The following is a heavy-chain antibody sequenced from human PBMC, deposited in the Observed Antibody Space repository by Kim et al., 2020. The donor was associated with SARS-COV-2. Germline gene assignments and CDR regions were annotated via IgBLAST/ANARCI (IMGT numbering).Heavy chain of an antibody. D-gene: IGHD4-17*01. CDR1: GFTFSSYG. J-gene: IGHJ4*01. Sequence: GGSLRLSCAASGFTFSSYGMHWVRQAPGKGLEWVAVISYDGSNKYYADSVKGRFTISRDNSKNTLYLQMNSLRAEDTAVYYCAKDRLRLTDTVTTDYDY. CDR3: AKDRLRLTDTVTTDYDY. V-gene: IGHV3-30*18. CDR2: ISYDGSNK.